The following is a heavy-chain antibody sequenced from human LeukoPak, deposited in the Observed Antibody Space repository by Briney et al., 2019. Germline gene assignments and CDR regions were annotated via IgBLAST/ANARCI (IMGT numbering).Heavy chain of an antibody. J-gene: IGHJ4*02. Sequence: ASVKVSCKASGYTFTSYYMHWVRRAPGQGLEWMGIINPSGGSTSYAQKFQGRVTMTRDTSTSTVYMELSSLRSEDTAVYYCASHSGLYGGYVDYWGQGTLVTVSS. V-gene: IGHV1-46*01. CDR2: INPSGGST. D-gene: IGHD3-16*01. CDR3: ASHSGLYGGYVDY. CDR1: GYTFTSYY.